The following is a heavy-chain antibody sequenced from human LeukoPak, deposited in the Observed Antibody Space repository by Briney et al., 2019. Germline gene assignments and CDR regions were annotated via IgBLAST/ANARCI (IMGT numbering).Heavy chain of an antibody. V-gene: IGHV4-39*01. D-gene: IGHD2-2*01. Sequence: SETLSLTCTVSGGSISSSSYYWGWIRQPPGKGLEWIGSIYYSGSTYYNPSLKSRVTISVDTSKNQFSLKLSSVTAADTAVYYCAPHRLYNWFDPWGQGTLVTVSS. CDR2: IYYSGST. CDR3: APHRLYNWFDP. CDR1: GGSISSSSYY. J-gene: IGHJ5*02.